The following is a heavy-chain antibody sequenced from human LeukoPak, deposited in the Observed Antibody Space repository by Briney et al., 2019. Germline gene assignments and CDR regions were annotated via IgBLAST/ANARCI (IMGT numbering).Heavy chain of an antibody. Sequence: GASAKVSCKASGFTFTGYYIHWVRQAPGQGLEWMGYINPHSGGTSSPQRFQGRVTMTTDTSISAAYMELSSLISDDTAMYYCVREGNELLSKNFDYWGQGTLVTVSS. V-gene: IGHV1-2*02. D-gene: IGHD2-21*02. CDR2: INPHSGGT. J-gene: IGHJ4*02. CDR3: VREGNELLSKNFDY. CDR1: GFTFTGYY.